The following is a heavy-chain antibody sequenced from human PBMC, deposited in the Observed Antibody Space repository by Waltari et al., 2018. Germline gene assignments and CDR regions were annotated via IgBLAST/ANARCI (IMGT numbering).Heavy chain of an antibody. CDR3: ARDSRRAGTDAFDI. CDR2: ISSSSSTI. Sequence: EVQLVESGGGLVQPGGSLRLSCAASGFTFSSYSMHWVRQAPGKGLEWVSYISSSSSTIYYADSVKGRFTISRDNAKNSLYLQMNSLRAEDTAVYYCARDSRRAGTDAFDIWGQGTMVTVSS. V-gene: IGHV3-48*01. J-gene: IGHJ3*02. CDR1: GFTFSSYS.